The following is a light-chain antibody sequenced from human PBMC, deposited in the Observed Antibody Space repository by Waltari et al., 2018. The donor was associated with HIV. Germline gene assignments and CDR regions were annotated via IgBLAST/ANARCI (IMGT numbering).Light chain of an antibody. J-gene: IGLJ3*02. CDR3: AAWDDSLSGLV. Sequence: QSVLTQPPSASGTPGQRVTIPCSGSSTNIGSNSVYWYQQLPGTAPKLLIYRNNRRPSGGPDRVSGSKSATSASLAIIGLRSEDETNDYCAAWDDSLSGLVFGGGTKLTVL. V-gene: IGLV1-47*01. CDR1: STNIGSNS. CDR2: RNN.